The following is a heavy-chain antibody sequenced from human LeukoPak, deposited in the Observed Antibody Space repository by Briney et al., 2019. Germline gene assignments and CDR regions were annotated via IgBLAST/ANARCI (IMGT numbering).Heavy chain of an antibody. V-gene: IGHV4-59*08. CDR3: ARHSSGYDPYFDY. CDR1: GGSFSSYS. D-gene: IGHD5-12*01. CDR2: AHYTGKT. J-gene: IGHJ4*02. Sequence: SETLSLTCTVSGGSFSSYSWSWIRQPPGKGLDWIGYAHYTGKTSYNPSLRSRVTISIATSNNPFSLKLNSVTAADTAVYYCARHSSGYDPYFDYWGRGTPVTVSS.